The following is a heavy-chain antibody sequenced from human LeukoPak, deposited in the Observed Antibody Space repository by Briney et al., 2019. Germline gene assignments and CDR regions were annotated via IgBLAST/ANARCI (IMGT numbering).Heavy chain of an antibody. CDR3: ARDNRYCSSTSCYPRHYYYYYMDV. CDR1: GFTFSSYA. D-gene: IGHD2-2*01. J-gene: IGHJ6*03. CDR2: ISGSGGST. V-gene: IGHV3-23*01. Sequence: AGGSLRLSCAASGFTFSSYAMSWVRQAPGKGLEWASAISGSGGSTYYADSVKGRFTISRDNSKNTLYLQMNSLRAEDTAVYYCARDNRYCSSTSCYPRHYYYYYMDVWGKGTTVTVSS.